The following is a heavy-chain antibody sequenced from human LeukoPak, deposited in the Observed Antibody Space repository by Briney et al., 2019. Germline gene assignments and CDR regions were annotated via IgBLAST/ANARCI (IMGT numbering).Heavy chain of an antibody. D-gene: IGHD3-9*01. CDR2: IKQDGSEK. CDR1: GFTFSSYV. CDR3: AREPLGYYDILTGYYTHDAFDI. V-gene: IGHV3-7*01. Sequence: GGSLRLSCVASGFTFSSYVMNWVRQAPGKGLEWVANIKQDGSEKYYVDSVKGRFTISRDNAKNSLYLQMNSLRAEDTAVYYCAREPLGYYDILTGYYTHDAFDIWGQGTMVTVSS. J-gene: IGHJ3*02.